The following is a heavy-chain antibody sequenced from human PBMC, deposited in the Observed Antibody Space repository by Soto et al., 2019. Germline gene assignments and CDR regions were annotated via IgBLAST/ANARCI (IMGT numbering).Heavy chain of an antibody. CDR1: GYTFTGYY. V-gene: IGHV1-2*02. Sequence: ASVKVSCKASGYTFTGYYMHWVRQAPGQGLEWMGWINPNSGGTNYAQKFQGRVTMTRDTSISTTYMELSRLRSDDTAVYYCARRRGRNDFWSGYYENDAFDIWGRGTMVTVPS. D-gene: IGHD3-3*01. CDR3: ARRRGRNDFWSGYYENDAFDI. CDR2: INPNSGGT. J-gene: IGHJ3*02.